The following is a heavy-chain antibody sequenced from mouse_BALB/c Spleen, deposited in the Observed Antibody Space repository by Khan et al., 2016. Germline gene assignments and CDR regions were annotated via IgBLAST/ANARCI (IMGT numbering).Heavy chain of an antibody. D-gene: IGHD2-1*01. J-gene: IGHJ4*01. CDR1: AFTFSSYA. CDR3: ARDGNYYAMDY. CDR2: ISSGGSYT. V-gene: IGHV5-9-4*01. Sequence: EVELVESGGGLVKPGGSLKLSCAASAFTFSSYAMSWVRQSPEKRLEWVAEISSGGSYTYYPDTVTGRFTISRDNAKNTLYLEMSSLRSEDTAMYYCARDGNYYAMDYWGQGTSVTVSS.